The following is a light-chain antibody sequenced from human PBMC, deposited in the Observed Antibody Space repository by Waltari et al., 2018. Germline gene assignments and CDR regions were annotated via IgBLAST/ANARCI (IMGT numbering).Light chain of an antibody. CDR1: QSVGRS. Sequence: EIVLTQSPGTLSLSPGERATLSCRASQSVGRSLAWYQQKPGQAPRLLIYDTAIRATGTPGRFSGSGSGTDFSLASSSLEPEDFAVYFCQHYVNLPLTFGQGTKVEI. CDR3: QHYVNLPLT. J-gene: IGKJ1*01. V-gene: IGKV3-20*01. CDR2: DTA.